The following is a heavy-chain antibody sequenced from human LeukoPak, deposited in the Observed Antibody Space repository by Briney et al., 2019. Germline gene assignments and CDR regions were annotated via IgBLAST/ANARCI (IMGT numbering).Heavy chain of an antibody. CDR1: GFTFSSYW. CDR3: VRDFSPYCGGDCYFDAFDI. D-gene: IGHD2-21*01. CDR2: INRDGSVI. Sequence: GGSLRLSCAASGFTFSSYWMTWVRQVPGKGLEWVSNINRDGSVIHYMDSVKGRFTISRDNAKNSLYLQMNSLRAEDTAVYYCVRDFSPYCGGDCYFDAFDIWGQGTVVTVSS. V-gene: IGHV3-7*01. J-gene: IGHJ3*02.